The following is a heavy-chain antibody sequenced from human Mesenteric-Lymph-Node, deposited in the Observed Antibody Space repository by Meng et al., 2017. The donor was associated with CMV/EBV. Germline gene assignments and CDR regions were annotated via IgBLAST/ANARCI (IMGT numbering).Heavy chain of an antibody. D-gene: IGHD3-3*01. CDR2: ISGSDSTI. V-gene: IGHV3-48*04. J-gene: IGHJ6*02. Sequence: GGSLRLSCAASGFSSSSYSMNWVRQAPGKGLEWISFISGSDSTIYYADSVKGRFTISRDNTKNSLYLQMNSLRAEDTAVYYCARERDDSWSGSWMDVWGQGTTVTVSS. CDR1: GFSSSSYS. CDR3: ARERDDSWSGSWMDV.